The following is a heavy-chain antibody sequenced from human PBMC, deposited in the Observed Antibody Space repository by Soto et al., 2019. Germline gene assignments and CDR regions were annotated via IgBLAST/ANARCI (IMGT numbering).Heavy chain of an antibody. CDR3: TRPYSGSPTGDY. CDR2: IRSKADSYAT. CDR1: RFLFSSYS. V-gene: IGHV3-73*01. J-gene: IGHJ4*02. D-gene: IGHD1-26*01. Sequence: SLRLSCAASRFLFSSYSMSLVPQASGKGLEWVGRIRSKADSYATAYAASVKGRFTISRDDSKNTAYLQMNSLKTEDTAVYYCTRPYSGSPTGDYWGQGTLVTVSS.